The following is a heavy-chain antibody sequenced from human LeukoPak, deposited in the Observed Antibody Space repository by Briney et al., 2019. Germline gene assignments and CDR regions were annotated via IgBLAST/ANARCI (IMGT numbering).Heavy chain of an antibody. J-gene: IGHJ4*02. CDR2: ISAYNGNT. Sequence: ASVKVSCKASGYTFTSYGISWVRQAPGQGPEWMGWISAYNGNTNYAQKLQGRVTTTTDTSTSTAYMELRSLRSDDTAVYYCARDRRGYSYGPRVTFDYWGQGTLVTVSS. CDR1: GYTFTSYG. CDR3: ARDRRGYSYGPRVTFDY. V-gene: IGHV1-18*01. D-gene: IGHD5-18*01.